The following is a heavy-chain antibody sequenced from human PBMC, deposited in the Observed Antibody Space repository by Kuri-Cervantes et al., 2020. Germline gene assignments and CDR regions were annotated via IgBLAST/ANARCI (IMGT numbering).Heavy chain of an antibody. V-gene: IGHV3-30*03. J-gene: IGHJ4*02. CDR3: AREYYYDSSGYWGFDY. CDR1: GFTFSNYG. Sequence: GESLKISCAASGFTFSNYGMHWVRQAPGKGLEWVAVISYDGSNKYYADSVKGRSTISRDNSKNTLYLQMNSLRAEDTAVYYCAREYYYDSSGYWGFDYWGQGTLVTVSS. CDR2: ISYDGSNK. D-gene: IGHD3-22*01.